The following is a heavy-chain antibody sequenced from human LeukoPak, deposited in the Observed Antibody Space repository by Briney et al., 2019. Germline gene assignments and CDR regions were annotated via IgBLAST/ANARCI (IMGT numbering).Heavy chain of an antibody. V-gene: IGHV4-59*01. CDR2: IYYSGTT. CDR1: GGSISSYY. D-gene: IGHD6-13*01. CDR3: ARGVYIAAAQYGY. Sequence: NPSETLSLTCTVSGGSISSYYWSWIRQPPGKGLEWIGYIYYSGTTNYNPSLKSRVTISVDTSKNQFSLKLSSVTAADTAVYYCARGVYIAAAQYGYWGQGTLVNVSS. J-gene: IGHJ4*02.